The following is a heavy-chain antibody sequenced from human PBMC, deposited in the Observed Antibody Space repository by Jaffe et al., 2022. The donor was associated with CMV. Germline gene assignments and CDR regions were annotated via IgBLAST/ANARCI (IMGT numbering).Heavy chain of an antibody. D-gene: IGHD3-16*01. V-gene: IGHV4-39*01. CDR3: ARRGWGDNWFDP. CDR1: GGSISSGSDH. CDR2: ISSSGRT. J-gene: IGHJ5*02. Sequence: QLQLQESGPGLVKPSETLSLTCTVSGGSISSGSDHWGWIRQPPGKGLECIGTISSSGRTYFNPSLKSRVTISVDTSKNQFSLRLSSVTAADTAVYYCARRGWGDNWFDPWGQGTLVTASS.